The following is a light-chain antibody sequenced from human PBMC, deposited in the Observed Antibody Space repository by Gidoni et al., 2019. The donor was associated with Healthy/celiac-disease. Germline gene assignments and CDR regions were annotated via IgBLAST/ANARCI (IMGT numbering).Light chain of an antibody. CDR3: QQYGSSPQYT. Sequence: EIVLTQSPGTLSLSPGERATLSCRDSQSVSSSYLAWYQQKPGQAPRRLIYGASSRATGIPDRFSGSGSGTDFTLTISRLEPEDFAVYYCQQYGSSPQYTFGQGTKLEIK. CDR2: GAS. CDR1: QSVSSSY. J-gene: IGKJ2*01. V-gene: IGKV3-20*01.